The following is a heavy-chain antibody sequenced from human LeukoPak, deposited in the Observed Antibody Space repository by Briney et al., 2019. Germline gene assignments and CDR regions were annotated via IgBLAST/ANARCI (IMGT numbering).Heavy chain of an antibody. D-gene: IGHD3-3*01. CDR1: GFSFSRYD. J-gene: IGHJ4*02. CDR3: AKDRQTITIFGVVNTPRANFDY. CDR2: IRYDGSNK. V-gene: IGHV3-30*02. Sequence: GGSLRLSCAASGFSFSRYDIHWVRPAPGKGLEWVAFIRYDGSNKNYADSVKGRFTISRDNFMSTVYLQMNSLRAEDTAVYYCAKDRQTITIFGVVNTPRANFDYWGQGTLVTVSS.